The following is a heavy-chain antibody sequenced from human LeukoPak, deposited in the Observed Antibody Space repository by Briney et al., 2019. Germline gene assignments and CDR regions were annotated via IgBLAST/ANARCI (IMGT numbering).Heavy chain of an antibody. Sequence: PSETLSLTCTVSGGSISSYYWSWIRQPPGKGLEWIGYIYTSGSTNYNPSLKSRVTISVDPYKNQSSLKLSSVTAADTDVYYSARLVVPAAILHPWGQGTLVTVSS. D-gene: IGHD2-2*01. V-gene: IGHV4-4*09. CDR1: GGSISSYY. CDR2: IYTSGST. J-gene: IGHJ5*02. CDR3: ARLVVPAAILHP.